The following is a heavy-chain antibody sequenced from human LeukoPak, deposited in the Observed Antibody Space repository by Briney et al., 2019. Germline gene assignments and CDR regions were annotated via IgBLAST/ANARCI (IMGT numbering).Heavy chain of an antibody. J-gene: IGHJ4*02. V-gene: IGHV1-8*01. CDR1: GYTFTSYD. CDR2: MNPNSGNT. CDR3: ARDCSSTSCYAFDFDY. D-gene: IGHD2-2*01. Sequence: ASVKVSCKASGYTFTSYDINWVRQATGQGLEWMGWMNPNSGNTGYAQKFQGRVTMTRDTSISTAYMELSRLRSDDTAVYYCARDCSSTSCYAFDFDYWGQGTLVTVSS.